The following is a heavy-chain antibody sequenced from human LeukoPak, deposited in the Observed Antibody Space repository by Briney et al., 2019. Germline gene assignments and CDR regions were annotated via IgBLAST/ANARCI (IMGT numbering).Heavy chain of an antibody. D-gene: IGHD2-21*02. Sequence: SGGSLRLSCAASGFTFNSHAMTWVRQAPGKGLECVSGISAGGDNTYYADSVKGRFTISGDNSKNTLHLQTDSLRVEDTAVYYCAKGHYPDASCAGDCYYSYWGQGTLVTVSS. V-gene: IGHV3-23*01. CDR1: GFTFNSHA. J-gene: IGHJ4*02. CDR3: AKGHYPDASCAGDCYYSY. CDR2: ISAGGDNT.